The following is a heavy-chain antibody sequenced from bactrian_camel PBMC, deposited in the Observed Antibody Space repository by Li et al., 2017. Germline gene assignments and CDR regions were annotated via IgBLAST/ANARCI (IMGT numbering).Heavy chain of an antibody. CDR1: GGTYSHYRPYC. CDR3: AVRCPSSHIFKTPALNY. J-gene: IGHJ4*01. CDR2: FVIGVGRT. D-gene: IGHD2*01. Sequence: VQLVESGGGSVEAGGSLTLSCEASGGTYSHYRPYCMAWFRQPPGKEREGVASFVIGVGRTYYADSVKGRFTISRDNAKNTLYLQLNILKTEDTAVYYCAVRCPSSHIFKTPALNYWGQGTQVTVS. V-gene: IGHV3S1*01.